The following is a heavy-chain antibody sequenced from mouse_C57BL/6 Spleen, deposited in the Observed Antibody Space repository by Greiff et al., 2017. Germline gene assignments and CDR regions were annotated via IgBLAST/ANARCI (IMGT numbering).Heavy chain of an antibody. CDR2: ISSGSSTI. V-gene: IGHV5-17*01. CDR1: GFTFSDYG. J-gene: IGHJ2*01. CDR3: AIKDFDY. D-gene: IGHD1-3*01. Sequence: EVKLVESGGGLVKPGGSLKLSCAASGFTFSDYGMHWVRQAPEKGLEWVAYISSGSSTIYYADTVKGRFTISRDNAKNTLFLQMTSLRSEDTAMYYCAIKDFDYGGQGTTLTVAS.